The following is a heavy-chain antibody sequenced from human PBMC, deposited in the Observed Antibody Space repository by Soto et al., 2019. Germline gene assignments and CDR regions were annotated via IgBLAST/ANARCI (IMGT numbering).Heavy chain of an antibody. Sequence: QVHLVQSGAEVKKPGASVKVSCKASGYTFTSYGITWVRQAPGRGLEWMGWISAHNGNTDYAQKLQGRVIVTRYISSSTATMELRGLRSDDTAVYYCARWRDGDYWGQGALVTVSS. CDR1: GYTFTSYG. J-gene: IGHJ4*02. CDR3: ARWRDGDY. V-gene: IGHV1-18*01. D-gene: IGHD3-3*01. CDR2: ISAHNGNT.